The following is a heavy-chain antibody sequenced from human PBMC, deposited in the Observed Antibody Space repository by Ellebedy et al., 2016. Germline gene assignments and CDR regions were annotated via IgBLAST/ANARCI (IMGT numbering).Heavy chain of an antibody. D-gene: IGHD2-21*01. CDR1: GFTFKTYA. CDR2: LSGSGPKT. V-gene: IGHV3-23*01. CDR3: AKHETDGDYYFDL. J-gene: IGHJ2*01. Sequence: GESLKISXAASGFTFKTYALSWVRQAPGEGLEWVSTLSGSGPKTYYGDSVQGRFTISRDNSKSTLYLQMNSLRAEDTAVYYCAKHETDGDYYFDLWGRGTLVTVSS.